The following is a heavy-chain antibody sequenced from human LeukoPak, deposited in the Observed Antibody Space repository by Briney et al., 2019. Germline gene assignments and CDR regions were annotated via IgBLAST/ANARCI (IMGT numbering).Heavy chain of an antibody. D-gene: IGHD3-3*01. J-gene: IGHJ4*02. CDR2: IYPGDSDT. Sequence: GESLKISCKGSGYTFSSYWIGWVRQMPGKGLEWMGIIYPGDSDTRYSPSSQGQVTISVDTSIGTAYLQWSSLKASDTAIYYCARQNDFRLDYWGQGTLVTVSS. CDR1: GYTFSSYW. CDR3: ARQNDFRLDY. V-gene: IGHV5-51*01.